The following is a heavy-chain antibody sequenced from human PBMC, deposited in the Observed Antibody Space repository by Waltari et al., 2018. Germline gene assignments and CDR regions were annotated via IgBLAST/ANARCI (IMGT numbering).Heavy chain of an antibody. J-gene: IGHJ3*02. CDR1: GFPFGVYA. CDR2: ITWKSDNV. CDR3: AKGWSGTALGDAIDI. D-gene: IGHD3-10*02. Sequence: EVQLVESGGDLVQPGRSLGLSCAASGFPFGVYALHWVRQAPGKGLEWVSGITWKSDNVDYADSVKGRFTVGRDNAKNSLYLRMNSLRTEDMALYYCAKGWSGTALGDAIDIWGQGTMVTVSS. V-gene: IGHV3-9*03.